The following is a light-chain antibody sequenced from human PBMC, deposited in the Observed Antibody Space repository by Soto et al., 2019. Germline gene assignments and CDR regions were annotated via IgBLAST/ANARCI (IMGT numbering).Light chain of an antibody. CDR2: DAS. V-gene: IGKV3-11*01. Sequence: EIVLTQSPATLSLSPGERSTLSCRTSRRVSSYLAWYQQKPGQAPRLLIYDASNRATGIPARFSGSGSGTDFTLTISSREPEDFAVYYCQQRSNWPPYTFGQGTKLEIK. CDR3: QQRSNWPPYT. CDR1: RRVSSY. J-gene: IGKJ2*01.